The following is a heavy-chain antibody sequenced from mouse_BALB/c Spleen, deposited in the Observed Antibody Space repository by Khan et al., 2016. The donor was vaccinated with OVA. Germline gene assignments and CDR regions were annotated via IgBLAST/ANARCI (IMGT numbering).Heavy chain of an antibody. CDR1: GYTFTTYW. J-gene: IGHJ2*01. CDR3: AKKEAWYYIDY. D-gene: IGHD3-2*02. Sequence: QVQLKQSGAELARPGASVKLSCKASGYTFTTYWIHWVKQRPGQGLEWIAKIYPGTDNTYYNEKFKDKATLTADKSSSTAYMQLNSLTSDDSAVYFGAKKEAWYYIDYWGQGTTLTGSS. CDR2: IYPGTDNT. V-gene: IGHV1-76*01.